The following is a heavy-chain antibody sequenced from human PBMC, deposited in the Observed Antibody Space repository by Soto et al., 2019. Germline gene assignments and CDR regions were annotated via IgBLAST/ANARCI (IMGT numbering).Heavy chain of an antibody. CDR1: GGSISSSSYY. J-gene: IGHJ5*02. CDR3: ARHEGSGYYFGWFDP. Sequence: QLQLQESGPGLVKPSETLSLTCTVSGGSISSSSYYWGWIRQPPGKGLEWIGSIYYSGSTYYNPSLKSRVTISVDTSKNQFSLKLSSVTAADTAVYYCARHEGSGYYFGWFDPWGQGTLVTVSS. D-gene: IGHD3-22*01. V-gene: IGHV4-39*01. CDR2: IYYSGST.